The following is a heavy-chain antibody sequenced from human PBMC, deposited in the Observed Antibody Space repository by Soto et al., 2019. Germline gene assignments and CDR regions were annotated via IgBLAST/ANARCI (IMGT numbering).Heavy chain of an antibody. Sequence: GEALKISCKGSGYSFTSCWISWVRQMPGKGLEWMGRIDPSDSYTNYSPSFQGHVTISADKSISTAYLQWSSLKASDTAMYYCARQVIVVSSRPSNAIDFWGQRTAVTVSS. J-gene: IGHJ4*02. D-gene: IGHD3-16*02. CDR2: IDPSDSYT. CDR3: ARQVIVVSSRPSNAIDF. V-gene: IGHV5-10-1*01. CDR1: GYSFTSCW.